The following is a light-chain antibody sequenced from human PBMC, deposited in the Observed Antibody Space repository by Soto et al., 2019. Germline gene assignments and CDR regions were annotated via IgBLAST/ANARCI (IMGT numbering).Light chain of an antibody. CDR2: GAS. Sequence: EIVLTQSPDTLSLSPGERATLSCRASQSVRSTYLAWYQQKPGQAPRLLIYGASSRATGIPDRFSGSGSGTDFTLTISRLEPEDFAVYYCQQYGNSPWTFGQGTKVEIK. V-gene: IGKV3-20*01. CDR3: QQYGNSPWT. CDR1: QSVRSTY. J-gene: IGKJ1*01.